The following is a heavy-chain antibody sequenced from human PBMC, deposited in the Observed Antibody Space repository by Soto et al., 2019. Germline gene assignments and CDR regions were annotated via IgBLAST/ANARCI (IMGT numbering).Heavy chain of an antibody. J-gene: IGHJ4*02. CDR1: GGSISSGGYY. CDR3: ARGSVVAATLFDY. Sequence: QVQLQESGPGLVKPSQTLSLTCTVSGGSISSGGYYWSWIRQHPGKGLEWIGYIYYSGSTYYNPYLTSRVTXSXDXXKNQFSLKLSSVTAADTAVYYCARGSVVAATLFDYWGQGTLVTVSS. D-gene: IGHD2-15*01. CDR2: IYYSGST. V-gene: IGHV4-31*03.